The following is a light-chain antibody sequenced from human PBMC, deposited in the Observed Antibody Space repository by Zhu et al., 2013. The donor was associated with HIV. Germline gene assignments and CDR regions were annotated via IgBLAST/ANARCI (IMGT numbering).Light chain of an antibody. CDR3: QQYGNSPPYS. CDR2: GAS. V-gene: IGKV3-20*01. CDR1: QSVSSK. J-gene: IGKJ2*03. Sequence: EIVMTQSPATLSVSPGERVTLSCRASQSVSSKSAWYQQKPGRAPRLLIYGASNRATGIPDRFSGRGSGTDFTLTISRLEPEDFAVYYCQQYGNSPPYSFGQGTKLEIK.